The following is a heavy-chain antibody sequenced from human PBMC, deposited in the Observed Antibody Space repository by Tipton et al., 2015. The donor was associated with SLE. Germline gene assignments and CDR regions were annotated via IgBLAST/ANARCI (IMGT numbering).Heavy chain of an antibody. Sequence: TLSLTCTVSDDSITTDYWTWIRQPPGKGLEYIGYVSYSGVTNSNPSLQSRVTMSIDASKKQVSLRLSSVTAADTAVYYCASSPGVTLFRGVTYFDLWGQGILVTVSS. CDR3: ASSPGVTLFRGVTYFDL. D-gene: IGHD3-3*01. J-gene: IGHJ4*02. V-gene: IGHV4-59*13. CDR1: DDSITTDY. CDR2: VSYSGVT.